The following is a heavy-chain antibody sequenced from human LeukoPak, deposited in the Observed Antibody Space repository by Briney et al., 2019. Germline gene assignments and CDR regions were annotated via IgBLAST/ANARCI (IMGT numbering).Heavy chain of an antibody. V-gene: IGHV1-46*01. D-gene: IGHD3-10*01. CDR3: ASSMVRGGMNYYYYMDV. CDR2: INPSGGST. J-gene: IGHJ6*03. CDR1: GYTFTSYY. Sequence: ASVKVSCKASGYTFTSYYMHWVRQAPGQGLEWMGIINPSGGSTSYAQKFQGRVTMTRDTSTSTVYMELSSLRSDDTAVYYCASSMVRGGMNYYYYMDVWGKGTTVTVSS.